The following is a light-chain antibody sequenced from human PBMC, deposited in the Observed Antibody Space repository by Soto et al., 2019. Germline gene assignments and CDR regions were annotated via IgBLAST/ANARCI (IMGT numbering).Light chain of an antibody. CDR3: QQYGSSPPTT. V-gene: IGKV3-20*01. CDR2: GAS. CDR1: QSVSSSY. J-gene: IGKJ3*01. Sequence: EIVLTQSPGTLSLSPGERATLSCRASQSVSSSYLAWYQQKPGQAPRLLIYGASSRATGIPDRFSGSGSGTDFTLTISRLEPEEFAAYCCQQYGSSPPTTFGPGTKVDIK.